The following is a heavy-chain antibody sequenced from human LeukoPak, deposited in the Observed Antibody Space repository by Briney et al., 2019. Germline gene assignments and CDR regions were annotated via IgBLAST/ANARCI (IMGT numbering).Heavy chain of an antibody. J-gene: IGHJ3*02. CDR2: IYSGGST. V-gene: IGHV3-53*01. Sequence: GGSLRLSCAASGFTVSSNYMSWVRQAPGKGLEWVSIIYSGGSTFYADSVKGRLTISRDNSKNTLYLQMNSLRAEDTAVYYCARGGSYLSAFDIWGQGTMVTVSS. D-gene: IGHD1-26*01. CDR3: ARGGSYLSAFDI. CDR1: GFTVSSNY.